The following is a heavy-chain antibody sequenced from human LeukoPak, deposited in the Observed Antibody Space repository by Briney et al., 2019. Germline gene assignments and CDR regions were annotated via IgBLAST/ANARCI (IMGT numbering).Heavy chain of an antibody. Sequence: SVKVSCKASGGTFSSYAISWVRQAPGKGLEWMGRIIPILGIANYAQKFQGRVTITADKSTSTAYMELSSLRSEDTAVYYCARDNALFGSSGKNWFDPWGQGTLVTVSS. CDR3: ARDNALFGSSGKNWFDP. V-gene: IGHV1-69*04. D-gene: IGHD6-19*01. CDR2: IIPILGIA. CDR1: GGTFSSYA. J-gene: IGHJ5*02.